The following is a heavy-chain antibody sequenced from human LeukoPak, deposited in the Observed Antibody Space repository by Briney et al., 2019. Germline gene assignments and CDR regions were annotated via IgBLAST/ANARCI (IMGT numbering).Heavy chain of an antibody. Sequence: PGGSLRLSCAASGFFSSYGMHWVRQAPGKGLEWVAVMSYDGSNKYYADSVKGRFTISRDNSKNTLYLQMNSLRAEDTAVYYCAKASDSGWYGPPFDYWGQGTLVTVSS. CDR3: AKASDSGWYGPPFDY. CDR2: MSYDGSNK. CDR1: GFFSSYG. J-gene: IGHJ4*02. D-gene: IGHD6-19*01. V-gene: IGHV3-30*18.